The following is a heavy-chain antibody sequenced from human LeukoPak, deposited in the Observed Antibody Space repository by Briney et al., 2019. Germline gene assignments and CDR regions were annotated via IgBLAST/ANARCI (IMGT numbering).Heavy chain of an antibody. V-gene: IGHV3-13*01. D-gene: IGHD2-15*01. Sequence: GGSLRLSCAASGFTFSSYDMHWVRQATGKGLEWVSAIGTAGDTYYPGSVKGRFTISRENAKNSLYLQMNSLRAGDTAVYYCARAYWSCGSCHFDYWGQGTLLTVSS. CDR3: ARAYWSCGSCHFDY. CDR2: IGTAGDT. CDR1: GFTFSSYD. J-gene: IGHJ4*02.